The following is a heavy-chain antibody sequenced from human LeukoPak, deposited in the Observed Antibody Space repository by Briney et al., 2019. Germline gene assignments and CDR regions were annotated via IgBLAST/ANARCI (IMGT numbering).Heavy chain of an antibody. Sequence: GGSLRLSCAASGSTVSSNYMSWVRQAPGKGLECVSVIYSGGSTYSADSVKGRFTISRDNSKNTLYLQMNSLRAEDTAVYYGARVVVARHPFWYFDLWGRGTL. V-gene: IGHV3-53*01. J-gene: IGHJ2*01. D-gene: IGHD2-15*01. CDR3: ARVVVARHPFWYFDL. CDR2: IYSGGST. CDR1: GSTVSSNY.